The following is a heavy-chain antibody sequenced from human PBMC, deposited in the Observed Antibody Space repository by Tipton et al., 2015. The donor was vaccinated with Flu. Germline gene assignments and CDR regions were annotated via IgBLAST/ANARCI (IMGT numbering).Heavy chain of an antibody. D-gene: IGHD3-22*01. Sequence: SLRLSCSASGFTFSSYAMHWVRQAPGKGLEYVSAISSNGGSTYYADSVKGRFTISRDNSKNTLYLQMSSLRAEDTAVYYCVKDGDYYDSSGYYIGLSWFDPWGQGTLVTVSS. CDR3: VKDGDYYDSSGYYIGLSWFDP. CDR2: ISSNGGST. J-gene: IGHJ5*02. V-gene: IGHV3-64D*06. CDR1: GFTFSSYA.